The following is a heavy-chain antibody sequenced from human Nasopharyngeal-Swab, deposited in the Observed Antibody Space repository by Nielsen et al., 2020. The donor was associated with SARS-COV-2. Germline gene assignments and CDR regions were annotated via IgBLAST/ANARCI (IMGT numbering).Heavy chain of an antibody. CDR2: IIPIFGTA. CDR1: GYTLTELS. J-gene: IGHJ4*02. V-gene: IGHV1-69*06. CDR3: ARGGYYYDSSGYSFDY. Sequence: SVKVSCKVSGYTLTELSMHWVRQAPGQGLEWMGGIIPIFGTANYAQKFQGRVTITADKSTSTAYMELSSLRSEDTAVYYCARGGYYYDSSGYSFDYWGQGTLVTVSS. D-gene: IGHD3-22*01.